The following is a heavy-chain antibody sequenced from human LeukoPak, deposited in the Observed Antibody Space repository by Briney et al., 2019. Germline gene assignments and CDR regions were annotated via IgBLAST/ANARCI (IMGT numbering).Heavy chain of an antibody. CDR3: ARQPQRYYYYGMDV. CDR1: GGFNSSYY. Sequence: SETLSHTCIVSGGFNSSYYWSWIRQPAATRLAWIVRIYTSGGTNYNPSLKSRVTMSVDTSKNQFSLKLSSVTAADTAVYYCARQPQRYYYYGMDVWGQGTTVTVSS. CDR2: IYTSGGT. J-gene: IGHJ6*02. V-gene: IGHV4-4*07.